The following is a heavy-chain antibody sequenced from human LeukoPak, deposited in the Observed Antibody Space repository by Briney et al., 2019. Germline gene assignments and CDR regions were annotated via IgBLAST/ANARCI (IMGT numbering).Heavy chain of an antibody. Sequence: ASVKVSCKASGYTFTSYYMHLVRQAPGPRLESMGIINPSGGSTTYAQKFRGRLTMTRDMSTSTVYMELSSLRSEDTAVYYCARGSRPVYNLLTGKRYFDYWGQGTLVTVSS. CDR1: GYTFTSYY. CDR3: ARGSRPVYNLLTGKRYFDY. V-gene: IGHV1-46*01. D-gene: IGHD3-9*01. J-gene: IGHJ4*02. CDR2: INPSGGST.